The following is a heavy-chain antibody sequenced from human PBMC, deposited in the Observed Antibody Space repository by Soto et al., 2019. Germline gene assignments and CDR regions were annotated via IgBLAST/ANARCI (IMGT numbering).Heavy chain of an antibody. V-gene: IGHV3-23*01. Sequence: SGFTFRDFDMTWIRQAPGKGLEWVSAINGVGRSPHYADSVTGRFTISRDNSKNTVDLQMNSLRAEDTAVYYCARDSGPPYSYGYPGARAYYYYGMDVWGQGTTVTVSS. J-gene: IGHJ6*02. D-gene: IGHD5-18*01. CDR3: ARDSGPPYSYGYPGARAYYYYGMDV. CDR1: GFTFRDFD. CDR2: INGVGRSP.